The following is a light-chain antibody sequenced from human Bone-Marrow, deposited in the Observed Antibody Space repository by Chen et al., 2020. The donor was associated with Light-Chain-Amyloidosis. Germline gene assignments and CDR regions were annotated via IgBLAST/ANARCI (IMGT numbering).Light chain of an antibody. CDR2: EVT. CDR3: SSYTMTNTLV. CDR1: SSDVGCDNH. Sequence: QSALTQPASVSGSPVQSITISFTGTSSDVGCDNHVSWYHQHPDKAPKLMIYEVTNRPAWVPERFSGSKSDKTASLTISGLQTEGGADYCCSSYTMTNTLVFGSGTRVTVL. J-gene: IGLJ1*01. V-gene: IGLV2-14*01.